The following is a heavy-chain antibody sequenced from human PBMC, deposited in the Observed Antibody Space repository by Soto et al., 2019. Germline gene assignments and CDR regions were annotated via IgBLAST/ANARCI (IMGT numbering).Heavy chain of an antibody. CDR1: GFFTTNYE. CDR3: GRDPGTVGSTNSFDN. Sequence: GGSLRLSCAAPGFFTTNYEMNWIRQAPGKGLEWVSYIGRSGSPIYYTDSVKGRFTISRDSAKNSLFLQMDSLRAEDTALYYCGRDPGTVGSTNSFDNWGQGTMVTVSS. J-gene: IGHJ3*02. D-gene: IGHD1-26*01. CDR2: IGRSGSPI. V-gene: IGHV3-48*03.